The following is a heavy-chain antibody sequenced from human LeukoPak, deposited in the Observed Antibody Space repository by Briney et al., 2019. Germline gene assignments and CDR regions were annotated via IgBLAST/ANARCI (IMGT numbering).Heavy chain of an antibody. D-gene: IGHD2-2*01. V-gene: IGHV3-23*01. CDR2: ITHSYDT. J-gene: IGHJ4*02. Sequence: PGRSLRLSCAASGFTLSEYALSWVRQSPGKGLEWVSVITHSYDTYYADSVKGRFTISRDNSKNTLYLQMNSLRAEDTALYFCAKAGCSSATCYDNCWGQGTLVTVSS. CDR3: AKAGCSSATCYDNC. CDR1: GFTLSEYA.